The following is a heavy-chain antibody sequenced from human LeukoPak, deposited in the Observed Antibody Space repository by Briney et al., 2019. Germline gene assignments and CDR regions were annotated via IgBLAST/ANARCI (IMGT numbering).Heavy chain of an antibody. J-gene: IGHJ6*02. CDR1: GFTFSSFS. Sequence: GGSLRLSCAASGFTFSSFSMSWVRQAPGKGLEYVSGIGRTTYYAESVKGRFTISRDNSKNTLFLQMNSLRAEDTAVYYCAKRGLYGTVPFYGMDVWGQGTMVTVSS. D-gene: IGHD2-8*02. CDR3: AKRGLYGTVPFYGMDV. V-gene: IGHV3-23*01. CDR2: IGRTT.